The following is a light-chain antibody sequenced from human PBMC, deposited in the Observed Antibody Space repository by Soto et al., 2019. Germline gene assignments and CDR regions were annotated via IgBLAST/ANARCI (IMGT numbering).Light chain of an antibody. J-gene: IGLJ2*01. Sequence: QSALTQPASVSGSPGQSITISCTGTTSDIGSYDLVSWYRQHPGEAPSLLIYGVNKRPSGVSNRFSGSKSDNTAYLTISGLQAEDEAHYWCYAYGLSNTFAFGGGTKLTVL. CDR3: YAYGLSNTFA. CDR2: GVN. CDR1: TSDIGSYDL. V-gene: IGLV2-23*02.